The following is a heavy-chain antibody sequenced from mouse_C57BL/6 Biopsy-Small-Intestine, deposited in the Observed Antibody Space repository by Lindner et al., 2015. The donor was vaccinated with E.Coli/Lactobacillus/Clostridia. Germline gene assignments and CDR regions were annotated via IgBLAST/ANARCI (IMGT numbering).Heavy chain of an antibody. CDR2: FHPYSGDT. Sequence: VQLQESGAELARPGASVKMSCKTSGYTFTTYPIEWMKQNHGKSLEWIGNFHPYSGDTKYNEKFKGKAALTVEKSSSTVYLELSRLTSDDSAVYYCGILGFEYWGQGTTLTVSS. CDR3: GILGFEY. D-gene: IGHD4-1*01. CDR1: GYTFTTYP. J-gene: IGHJ2*01. V-gene: IGHV1-47*01.